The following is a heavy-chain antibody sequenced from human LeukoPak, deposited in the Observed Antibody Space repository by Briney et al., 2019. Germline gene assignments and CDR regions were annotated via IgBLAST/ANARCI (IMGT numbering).Heavy chain of an antibody. Sequence: GGSLRLSCAASGFTFSSYSMNWVRQAPGKGLEWVSYISSSSTIYYADSVKGRFTISRDNAKNSLYLQMNSLRAEDTAVYYCARADDSSGYYLYYFDYWGQGTLVTVSS. D-gene: IGHD3-22*01. CDR1: GFTFSSYS. J-gene: IGHJ4*02. CDR2: ISSSSTI. V-gene: IGHV3-48*01. CDR3: ARADDSSGYYLYYFDY.